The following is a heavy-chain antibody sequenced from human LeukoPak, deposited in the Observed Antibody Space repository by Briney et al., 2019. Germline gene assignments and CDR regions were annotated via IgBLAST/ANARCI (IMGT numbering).Heavy chain of an antibody. CDR3: ARHQVDYGDYVNAFDI. J-gene: IGHJ3*02. CDR1: GGSISSYY. D-gene: IGHD4-17*01. V-gene: IGHV4-59*08. CDR2: IYYSGST. Sequence: SETLSLTCTVSGGSISSYYWSWIRQPPGKGLEWIGYIYYSGSTNYNPSLKSRVTISVDTSKNQFSLKLSSVTAADTAVYYCARHQVDYGDYVNAFDIWGQGTMVIVSS.